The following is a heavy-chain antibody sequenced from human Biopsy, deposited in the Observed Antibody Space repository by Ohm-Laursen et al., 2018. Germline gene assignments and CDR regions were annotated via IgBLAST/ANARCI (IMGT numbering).Heavy chain of an antibody. Sequence: TLSLTCAVSNSSISRGYSWVWIRQSPGRGLEWIGSIHHSGNTYYNPSLKSRVTISVDASKDQFSLKVNSVTAADTAVYYCAKGDDLWSGHSNWFDPWGQGTLVTVSS. J-gene: IGHJ5*02. CDR1: NSSISRGYS. CDR3: AKGDDLWSGHSNWFDP. CDR2: IHHSGNT. D-gene: IGHD3-3*01. V-gene: IGHV4-38-2*01.